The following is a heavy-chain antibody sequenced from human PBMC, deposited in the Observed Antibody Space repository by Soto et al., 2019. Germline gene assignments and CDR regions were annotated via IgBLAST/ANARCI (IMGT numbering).Heavy chain of an antibody. CDR3: AKDVRMAFDFCTGSPPADGI. J-gene: IGHJ4*02. CDR2: LSGGGGRT. Sequence: EVQVLESGGGLVQPGGSLRLSCAASGFTFSSYAMDWVRQAPGKGLEWVSGLSGGGGRTYYADSVKGRFTISRDNAKNTLYLDMNSRRAEDTAIYYCAKDVRMAFDFCTGSPPADGIWGQGTLVTVSS. CDR1: GFTFSSYA. V-gene: IGHV3-23*01. D-gene: IGHD3-3*01.